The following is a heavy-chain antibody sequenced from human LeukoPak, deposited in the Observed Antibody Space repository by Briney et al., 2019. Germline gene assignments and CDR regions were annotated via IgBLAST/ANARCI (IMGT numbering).Heavy chain of an antibody. D-gene: IGHD6-19*01. CDR2: IKEDESRK. CDR1: GFTFSRFW. CDR3: VRCLALAGTCGFDI. V-gene: IGHV3-7*01. Sequence: GGSLRLSCTASGFTFSRFWMSWVRQAAGKGLEWVASIKEDESRKDYADPVKGRFTISRDNAKNSLYLQMYSLRVEDAAVYYCVRCLALAGTCGFDIWGQGTMVTVSS. J-gene: IGHJ3*02.